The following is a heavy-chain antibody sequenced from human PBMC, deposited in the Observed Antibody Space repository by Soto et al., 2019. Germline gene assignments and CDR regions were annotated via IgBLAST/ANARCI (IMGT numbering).Heavy chain of an antibody. D-gene: IGHD3-10*01. CDR1: DGSISSGGYY. CDR3: ARNDSGSKNFDY. CDR2: ISDNGRP. Sequence: SETLSLTCSVSDGSISSGGYYWSWIRLHPGKGLEWIGYISDNGRPYYNPSLKSRATISEDRSKNQFSLRLRSVTAADTAVYYGARNDSGSKNFDYWGQGTLVTVSS. J-gene: IGHJ4*02. V-gene: IGHV4-31*03.